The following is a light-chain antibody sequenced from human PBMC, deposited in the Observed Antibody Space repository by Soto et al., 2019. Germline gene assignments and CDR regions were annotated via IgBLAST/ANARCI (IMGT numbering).Light chain of an antibody. CDR1: QSISSY. CDR3: QQRYSTPIT. CDR2: AAS. Sequence: DIQMTQSPSSLSASVGDRVTITCRASQSISSYLNWYQQKPGKAPKLLIYAASSLQSGVPSRFSGSGSGTYFTLPISSLQPEDFATYYCQQRYSTPITFGQGTRLEIK. V-gene: IGKV1-39*01. J-gene: IGKJ5*01.